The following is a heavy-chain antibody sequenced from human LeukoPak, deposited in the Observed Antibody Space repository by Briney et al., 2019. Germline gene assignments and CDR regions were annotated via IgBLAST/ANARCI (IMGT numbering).Heavy chain of an antibody. CDR1: DDSFNDYY. D-gene: IGHD4-23*01. Sequence: PSETLSLTCTVSDDSFNDYYWTWIRQPPGKGLEWIGYIYYSGITNYKPSLKSRITMSVDTSKNQFSLKLSSVTAADTAVYYCARDAYGGNSWGWFDPWGQGTLVTVSA. V-gene: IGHV4-59*01. J-gene: IGHJ5*02. CDR2: IYYSGIT. CDR3: ARDAYGGNSWGWFDP.